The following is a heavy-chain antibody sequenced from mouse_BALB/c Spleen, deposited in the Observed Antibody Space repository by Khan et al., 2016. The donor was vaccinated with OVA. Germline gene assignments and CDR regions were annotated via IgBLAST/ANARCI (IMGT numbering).Heavy chain of an antibody. CDR1: GYTFTTYW. J-gene: IGHJ2*01. CDR3: ARDRIDY. V-gene: IGHV1-7*01. CDR2: INPTSGYT. Sequence: QVQLQQSGTELAKPGASVKMSCKASGYTFTTYWMHWVKQRPGQGLEWIGYINPTSGYTDYNEKFKDKATLSADKSSSTAYMQLSSLTSEDSAVYYCARDRIDYWCPGTTLTVSS.